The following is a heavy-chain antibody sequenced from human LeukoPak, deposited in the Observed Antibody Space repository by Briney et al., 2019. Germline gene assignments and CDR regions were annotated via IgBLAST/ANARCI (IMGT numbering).Heavy chain of an antibody. D-gene: IGHD6-13*01. J-gene: IGHJ4*02. Sequence: ASVKVSCKASGYTFTGYYMHWVRRAPGQGLEWMGWINPNSGGTNYAQKFQGRVTMTRDTSISTAYMELSRLRSDDTAVYYCARVRVAWVAAAGNDYWGQGTLVTVSS. CDR3: ARVRVAWVAAAGNDY. CDR1: GYTFTGYY. V-gene: IGHV1-2*02. CDR2: INPNSGGT.